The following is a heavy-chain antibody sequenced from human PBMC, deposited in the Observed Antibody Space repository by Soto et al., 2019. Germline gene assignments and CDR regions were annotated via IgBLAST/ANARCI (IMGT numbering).Heavy chain of an antibody. J-gene: IGHJ6*02. CDR3: ARASWIQLWGYYYYGMDV. CDR2: IIPIFGTA. V-gene: IGHV1-69*13. CDR1: GGTFSSYA. Sequence: SVKVSFKASGGTFSSYAISWVRQAPGQGLEWMGGIIPIFGTANYAQKFQGRVTITADESTSTAYMELSSLRSEDTAVYYCARASWIQLWGYYYYGMDVWGQGTTVTVSS. D-gene: IGHD5-18*01.